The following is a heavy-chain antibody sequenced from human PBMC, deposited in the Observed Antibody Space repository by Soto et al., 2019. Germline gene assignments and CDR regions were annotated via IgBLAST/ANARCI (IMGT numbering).Heavy chain of an antibody. J-gene: IGHJ6*02. CDR3: ARSYYDILTGHYGMDV. CDR1: GYTFTGYY. CDR2: INPNSGGT. V-gene: IGHV1-2*02. Sequence: ASVKVSCKASGYTFTGYYMHWVRQAPGQGLEWMGWINPNSGGTNYAQKFRGRVTMTRDTSISTAYVELSRLRSDDTAVYYCARSYYDILTGHYGMDVWGQGTTVTVSS. D-gene: IGHD3-9*01.